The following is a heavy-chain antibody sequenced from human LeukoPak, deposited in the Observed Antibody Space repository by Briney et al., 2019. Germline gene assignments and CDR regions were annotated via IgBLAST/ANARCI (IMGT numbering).Heavy chain of an antibody. CDR3: AKSYYYDNTGYWGAFDI. CDR1: GYTFTSYG. D-gene: IGHD3-22*01. Sequence: ASVKVSCKASGYTFTSYGIGWVRQAPGQGLEWMGWISTYNGKRNYAQKFQDRVTMTTDTSTSTAYMELRSLRSDDTAIYHCAKSYYYDNTGYWGAFDIWGQGTMVTVSS. CDR2: ISTYNGKR. J-gene: IGHJ3*02. V-gene: IGHV1-18*01.